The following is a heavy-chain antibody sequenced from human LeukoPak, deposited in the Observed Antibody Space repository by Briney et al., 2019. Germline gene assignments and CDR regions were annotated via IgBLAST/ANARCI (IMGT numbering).Heavy chain of an antibody. J-gene: IGHJ3*02. Sequence: GGSLRLSCAASGFTVTSNHMNWVRQAPGKGLEWVSIIYTGGTTHYADSLKDRFTISRDDSINTLYLQMNSLRAEDTAVYYCAKDRPKWSSSSWRDPFDIWGQGTMVTVSS. D-gene: IGHD6-13*01. V-gene: IGHV3-66*01. CDR2: IYTGGTT. CDR3: AKDRPKWSSSSWRDPFDI. CDR1: GFTVTSNH.